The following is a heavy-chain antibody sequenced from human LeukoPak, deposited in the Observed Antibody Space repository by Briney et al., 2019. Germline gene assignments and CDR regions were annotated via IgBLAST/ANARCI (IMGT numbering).Heavy chain of an antibody. V-gene: IGHV4-61*01. CDR1: GGSISSSSYY. J-gene: IGHJ5*02. CDR2: IYYSGST. Sequence: PSETLSLTCTVSGGSISSSSYYWSWIRQPPGKGLEWIGYIYYSGSTNYNPSLKSRVTISVDTSKNQFSLKLSSVTAADTAVYYCAQSTINWNDGGEENWFDPWGQGTLVTVSS. CDR3: AQSTINWNDGGEENWFDP. D-gene: IGHD1-1*01.